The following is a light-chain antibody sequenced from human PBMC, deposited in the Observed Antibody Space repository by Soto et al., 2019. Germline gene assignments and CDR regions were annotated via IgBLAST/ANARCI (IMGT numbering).Light chain of an antibody. J-gene: IGKJ5*01. V-gene: IGKV1-12*01. CDR2: GAS. Sequence: DIQMTQSPSTLSASVGDRVTITCRASQSISSWLAWYQQKPGKAPKLLIYGASNLQSGVPSRFSGSGSGTEFALTSTNVQTEEFATYYCQQADSFPITSGQGTRSEIK. CDR3: QQADSFPIT. CDR1: QSISSW.